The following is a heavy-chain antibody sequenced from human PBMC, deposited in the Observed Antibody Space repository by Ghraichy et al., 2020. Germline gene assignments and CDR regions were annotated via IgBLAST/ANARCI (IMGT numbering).Heavy chain of an antibody. CDR1: GGSISSSSYY. J-gene: IGHJ4*02. V-gene: IGHV4-39*01. Sequence: ETLSLTCTVSGGSISSSSYYWGWIRQPPGKGLEWIGSIYYSGSTYYNPSLKSRVTISVDTSKNQFSLKLSSVTAADTAVYYCARTGIAVAGTAGLFDYWGQGTLVTVSS. D-gene: IGHD6-19*01. CDR2: IYYSGST. CDR3: ARTGIAVAGTAGLFDY.